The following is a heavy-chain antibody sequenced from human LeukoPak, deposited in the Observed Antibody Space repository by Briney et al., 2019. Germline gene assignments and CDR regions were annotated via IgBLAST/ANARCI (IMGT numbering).Heavy chain of an antibody. CDR1: GGSISSYY. CDR2: IYYSGST. CDR3: ARHRHPEYYDILTGYSSAYYYGMDV. D-gene: IGHD3-9*01. J-gene: IGHJ6*02. V-gene: IGHV4-59*08. Sequence: SETLSLTCTVSGGSISSYYWSWIRQPRGKGLEWIGYIYYSGSTNYNPSLKSRVTISVDTSKNQFSLKLSSVTAADTAVYYCARHRHPEYYDILTGYSSAYYYGMDVWGQGTTVTVSS.